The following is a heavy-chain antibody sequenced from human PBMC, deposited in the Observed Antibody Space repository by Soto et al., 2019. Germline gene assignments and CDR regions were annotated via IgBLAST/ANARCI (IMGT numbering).Heavy chain of an antibody. CDR2: INHSGST. Sequence: SETLSLTCAVYGVSFSGYYWSWIRQPPGKGLEWIGEINHSGSTNYNPSLKSRVTISVDTSKNQFSLKLSSVTAADTAVYYCARYNNGDFAGLWYFDLWGRGTLVTVSS. J-gene: IGHJ2*01. D-gene: IGHD4-17*01. V-gene: IGHV4-34*01. CDR3: ARYNNGDFAGLWYFDL. CDR1: GVSFSGYY.